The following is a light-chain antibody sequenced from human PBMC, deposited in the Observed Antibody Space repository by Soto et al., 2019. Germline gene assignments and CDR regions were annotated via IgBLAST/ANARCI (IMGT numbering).Light chain of an antibody. Sequence: EIVLTQSPATLSLSPGERATLSCRASQSVSSYLAWYQQKPGQAPRLLIYDASNRATGIPARFSGSGSGTDFTLTISSIEPDDFAVYYCQQRSNWPPPLTFGGGTKVEIK. CDR3: QQRSNWPPPLT. J-gene: IGKJ4*01. CDR1: QSVSSY. CDR2: DAS. V-gene: IGKV3-11*01.